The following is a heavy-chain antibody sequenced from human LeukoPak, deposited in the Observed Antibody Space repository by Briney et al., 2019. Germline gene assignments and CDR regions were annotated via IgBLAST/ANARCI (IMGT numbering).Heavy chain of an antibody. V-gene: IGHV4-39*07. CDR2: IYYSGST. D-gene: IGHD3-10*01. CDR1: GGSISSSSYY. CDR3: ARASGTGSTAFDP. Sequence: PSETLSLTCTVSGGSISSSSYYWGWIRQPPGKGLEWIGSIYYSGSTYYNPSLKSRVTISVDTSKNQFSLKLSSVTAADTAVYYCARASGTGSTAFDPWGQGTLVTVSS. J-gene: IGHJ5*02.